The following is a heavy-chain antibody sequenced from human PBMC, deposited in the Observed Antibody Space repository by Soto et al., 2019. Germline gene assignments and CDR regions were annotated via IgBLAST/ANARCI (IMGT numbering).Heavy chain of an antibody. J-gene: IGHJ4*02. CDR2: INHSGST. Sequence: PSETLSLTCAVYGGYFSGYSWTWIRQPPGTGLEWIGEINHSGSTNYNPSLKSRVTISVGTSKNQFSLKLTSVTAADTALYYCARDKITGLFDYWGQGTLVTVSS. CDR1: GGYFSGYS. D-gene: IGHD2-8*02. V-gene: IGHV4-34*01. CDR3: ARDKITGLFDY.